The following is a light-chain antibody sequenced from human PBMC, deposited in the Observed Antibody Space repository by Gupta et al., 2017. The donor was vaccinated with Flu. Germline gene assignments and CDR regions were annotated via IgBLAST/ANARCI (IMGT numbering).Light chain of an antibody. V-gene: IGLV2-14*01. CDR1: SSDVGYYNY. Sequence: QSALTQPDSVSASLGQSVTISCTGTSSDVGYYNYISWYQQHPGKAPKLMISEVSDRPSGVSNRFAGSKSGNTASLTISGLQAEDEADYYCCAYTSRSTYVFGTGTKVTVL. CDR3: CAYTSRSTYV. CDR2: EVS. J-gene: IGLJ1*01.